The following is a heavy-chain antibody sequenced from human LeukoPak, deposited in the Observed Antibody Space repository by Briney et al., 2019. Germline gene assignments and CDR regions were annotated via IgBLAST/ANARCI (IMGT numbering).Heavy chain of an antibody. V-gene: IGHV3-7*01. CDR2: IKQDGSEK. Sequence: GGSLRLSCAASGFTFSSYWMSWVRQAPGKGLEWVANIKQDGSEKYYVDSVKGRFTISRDNAKNSLYLQMNSLRAEDTAVYYCARAGPYDPTSGPDYWGQGTLVTVSS. CDR1: GFTFSSYW. CDR3: ARAGPYDPTSGPDY. J-gene: IGHJ4*02. D-gene: IGHD3-22*01.